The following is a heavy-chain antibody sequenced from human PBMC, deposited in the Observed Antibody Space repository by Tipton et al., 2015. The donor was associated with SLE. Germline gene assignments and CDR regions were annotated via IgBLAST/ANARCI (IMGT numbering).Heavy chain of an antibody. J-gene: IGHJ4*02. D-gene: IGHD1-26*01. CDR1: GFPVSNYA. Sequence: SLRLSCAASGFPVSNYAMTWVRQAPGEGLEWVSTIISNGDTTWYPDSVKGRFTISRDNSWNTLYLQMNSLRVEDTAIYDCAKESPWEESWGQGTVVTVYS. CDR3: AKESPWEES. V-gene: IGHV3-23*01. CDR2: IISNGDTT.